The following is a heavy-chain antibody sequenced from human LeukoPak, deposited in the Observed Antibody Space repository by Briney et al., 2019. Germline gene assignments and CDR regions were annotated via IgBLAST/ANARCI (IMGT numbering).Heavy chain of an antibody. V-gene: IGHV4-59*01. J-gene: IGHJ4*02. CDR3: ARGAGSPFDY. Sequence: SETLSLTCTVSGGSISSYYWSWIRQPPGKGREWIGYIYYSGSTNYNPSLKSRVTISVDTSNNQFSLKLSSVTAADTAVYYCARGAGSPFDYWGQGTLVTVSS. CDR1: GGSISSYY. CDR2: IYYSGST.